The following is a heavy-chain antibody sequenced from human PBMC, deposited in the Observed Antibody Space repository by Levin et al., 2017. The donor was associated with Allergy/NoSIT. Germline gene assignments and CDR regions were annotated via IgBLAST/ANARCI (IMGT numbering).Heavy chain of an antibody. D-gene: IGHD1-7*01. J-gene: IGHJ2*01. CDR3: AKGGERKVLPGTPSGYLEV. CDR2: LSGSGDNT. V-gene: IGHV3-23*01. Sequence: GGSLRLSCAASGFTFSSYAMSWVRQAPGKGLEWVSALSGSGDNTYYADSVKGRFTISRDNSKNTLYLQMNSLRAEDTAVYYCAKGGERKVLPGTPSGYLEVWGRGTLVTVSS. CDR1: GFTFSSYA.